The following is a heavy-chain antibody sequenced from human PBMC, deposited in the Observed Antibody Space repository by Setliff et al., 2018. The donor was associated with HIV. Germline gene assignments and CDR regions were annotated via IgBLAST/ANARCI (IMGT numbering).Heavy chain of an antibody. CDR1: GDSITSGNFF. CDR2: IYFSGSA. V-gene: IGHV4-31*02. J-gene: IGHJ4*02. CDR3: ARGRVFCDGDSCYHFDY. D-gene: IGHD2-21*02. Sequence: SETLSLTCTVSGDSITSGNFFWSWIRQSPGKGLEWIGYIYFSGSATHNPTLKSPVSISVDTSKNQFYLTITSVTAADTAVYYCARGRVFCDGDSCYHFDYWGRGILVTSPQ.